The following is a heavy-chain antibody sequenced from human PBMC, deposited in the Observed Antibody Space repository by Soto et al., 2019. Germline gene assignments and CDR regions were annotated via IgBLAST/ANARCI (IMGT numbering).Heavy chain of an antibody. CDR1: GFTFSSYA. V-gene: IGHV3-23*01. Sequence: PGGSLRLSCAASGFTFSSYAMSWVRQAPGKGLEWVSAISGSGGSTYYADSVKGRFTISRDNSKNTPYLQMNSLRAEDTAVYYCARKGNSSGWYYGLGYYFDYWGQGTLVTVSS. J-gene: IGHJ4*02. D-gene: IGHD6-19*01. CDR2: ISGSGGST. CDR3: ARKGNSSGWYYGLGYYFDY.